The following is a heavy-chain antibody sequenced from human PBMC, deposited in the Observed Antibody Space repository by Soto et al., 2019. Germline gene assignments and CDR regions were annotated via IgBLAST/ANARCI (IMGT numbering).Heavy chain of an antibody. V-gene: IGHV3-23*01. CDR3: AKTSGGSRYVDY. CDR1: GLTFSSYA. Sequence: GSLRLSCAASGLTFSSYAMSWVRQAPGKGLEWVSAISGSGGSTYYADSVKGRFTISRDNSKNTLYLQMNSLRAEDTAVYYCAKTSGGSRYVDYWGQGTLVTVSS. CDR2: ISGSGGST. J-gene: IGHJ4*02. D-gene: IGHD2-15*01.